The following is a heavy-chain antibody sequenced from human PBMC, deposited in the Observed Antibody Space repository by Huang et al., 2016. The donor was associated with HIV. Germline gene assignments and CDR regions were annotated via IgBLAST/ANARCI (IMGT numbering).Heavy chain of an antibody. J-gene: IGHJ4*02. CDR2: IYYSVSS. CDR3: ARAPATHSVFFY. D-gene: IGHD3-3*01. CDR1: GYSIRSGGYY. Sequence: QVQLQESGPGLVKPSQTLSLTCTVSGYSIRSGGYYWTWIRQSPANGLEWIGFIYYSVSSAYKPSLKSRVSISIDAFKNRVSLKLKSVTVADTAVYYCARAPATHSVFFYWGQGTLVTVSA. V-gene: IGHV4-30-4*08.